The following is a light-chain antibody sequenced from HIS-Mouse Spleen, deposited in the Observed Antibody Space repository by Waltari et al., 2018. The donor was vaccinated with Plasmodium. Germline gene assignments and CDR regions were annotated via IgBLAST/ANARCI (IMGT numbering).Light chain of an antibody. V-gene: IGLV2-11*01. CDR3: CSYAGSYTFV. J-gene: IGLJ1*01. Sequence: QSALTQPRSVSGSPGQSVTISCTGTSSDVGGYNYVSWYHQHPGQAPKLMCYEVSKRPSGVPDRSSGSKSGNTASLTISGLQAEDEADYYCCSYAGSYTFVFGTGTKVTVL. CDR2: EVS. CDR1: SSDVGGYNY.